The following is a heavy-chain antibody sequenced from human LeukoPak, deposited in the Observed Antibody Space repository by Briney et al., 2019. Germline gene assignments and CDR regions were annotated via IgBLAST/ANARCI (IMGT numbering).Heavy chain of an antibody. Sequence: SETLSFTCAVSGGSISSGGYSWSWIRQPPGKGLEWIGYIYHSGSTYYNPSLKSRVTISVDRSKNQFSLKLSSVTAADTAVYYCARARFSGYDYWGQGTLVTVSS. V-gene: IGHV4-30-2*01. D-gene: IGHD5-12*01. J-gene: IGHJ4*02. CDR3: ARARFSGYDY. CDR1: GGSISSGGYS. CDR2: IYHSGST.